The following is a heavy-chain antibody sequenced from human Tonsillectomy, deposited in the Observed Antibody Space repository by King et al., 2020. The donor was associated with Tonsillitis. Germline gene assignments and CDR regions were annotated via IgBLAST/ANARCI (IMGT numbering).Heavy chain of an antibody. V-gene: IGHV1-69*01. Sequence: VQLVQSGAEVKKPGSSAKVSCKASGGTFSSYVISWVRQAPGQGLEWMGGIIPIVGTANCAQKFQGRVTITADESTSTAYMELSSLRSDDTAVYYCASPPAGYCSSTTCRYPFDIWGQGTMVTVSS. CDR1: GGTFSSYV. CDR2: IIPIVGTA. CDR3: ASPPAGYCSSTTCRYPFDI. J-gene: IGHJ3*02. D-gene: IGHD2-2*01.